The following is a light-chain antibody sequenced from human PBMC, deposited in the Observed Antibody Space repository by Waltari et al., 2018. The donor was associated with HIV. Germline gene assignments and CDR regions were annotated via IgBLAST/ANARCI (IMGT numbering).Light chain of an antibody. J-gene: IGLJ2*01. CDR3: ETWDSSLSAVV. CDR1: TSNVGSYY. V-gene: IGLV1-51*01. Sequence: QSVLTQPPSVSAAPGQKVSISCSGSTSNVGSYYVSWYQQFPGAAPQLLIYEDNKRSSGIPDLFSGSKSVTSATLGITGLQPGDEADYYCETWDSSLSAVVFGGGTKLTVL. CDR2: EDN.